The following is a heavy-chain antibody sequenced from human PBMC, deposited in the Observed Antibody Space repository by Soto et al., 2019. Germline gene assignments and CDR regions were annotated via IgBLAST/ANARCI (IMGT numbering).Heavy chain of an antibody. D-gene: IGHD2-21*02. Sequence: SETLSLTSPVSGGSISSGGYYWSWIRQHPGKGLEWIGYIYYSGSTYYNPSLKSRVTISVDTSKNQFSLKLSSVTAADTAVYYCARENGSTAHLDYWGQGTLVTVSS. CDR3: ARENGSTAHLDY. CDR2: IYYSGST. J-gene: IGHJ4*02. CDR1: GGSISSGGYY. V-gene: IGHV4-31*03.